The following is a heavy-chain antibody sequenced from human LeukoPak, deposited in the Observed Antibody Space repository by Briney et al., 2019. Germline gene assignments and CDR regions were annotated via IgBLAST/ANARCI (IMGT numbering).Heavy chain of an antibody. Sequence: SQTLSLTCTVSGGSISSGSYYWSWLRQPAGKGLEWIGRIYTSGSTNYNPSLKSRVTISVDTSKNQFSLKLSSVTAADTAVYYCARSEAMVRGVMIFDYWGQGTLVTVSS. CDR1: GGSISSGSYY. D-gene: IGHD3-10*01. J-gene: IGHJ4*02. CDR2: IYTSGST. V-gene: IGHV4-61*02. CDR3: ARSEAMVRGVMIFDY.